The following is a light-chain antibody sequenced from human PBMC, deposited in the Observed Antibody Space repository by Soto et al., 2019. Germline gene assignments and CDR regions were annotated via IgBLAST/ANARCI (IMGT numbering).Light chain of an antibody. CDR1: QSVSSW. J-gene: IGKJ2*01. V-gene: IGKV1-5*03. CDR2: EAS. CDR3: QEYSGVYN. Sequence: DIQMTQSPSTLSASVGDRVTIICPASQSVSSWLAWYQQKPGKAPKLLIYEASSLAGGVPSRFSGSGSGTEFTLTISSLQPDDFATDYCQEYSGVYNFGQGTKLQIQ.